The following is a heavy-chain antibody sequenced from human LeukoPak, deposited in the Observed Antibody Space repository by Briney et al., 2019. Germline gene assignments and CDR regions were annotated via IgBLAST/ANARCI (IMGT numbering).Heavy chain of an antibody. Sequence: PGGSLRLSCAASGFTFSSYAMSWVRQAPGKGLEWVSAISGSGGSTYYADSVKGRFTISRDNSKNTLYLQMNSLRAEDTAVHYRAKIPHSDYYDSSGYSEDYWGQGTLVTVSS. D-gene: IGHD3-22*01. CDR2: ISGSGGST. CDR3: AKIPHSDYYDSSGYSEDY. V-gene: IGHV3-23*01. CDR1: GFTFSSYA. J-gene: IGHJ4*02.